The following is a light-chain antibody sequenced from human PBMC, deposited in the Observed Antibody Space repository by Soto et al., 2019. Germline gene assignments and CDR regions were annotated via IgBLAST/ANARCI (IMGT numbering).Light chain of an antibody. CDR2: DAS. CDR1: QSVSSY. CDR3: QQRSNLIT. V-gene: IGKV3-11*01. Sequence: EIVLTQSPATLSLSPGERATLSCRASQSVSSYLAWYQQKPGQAPRLLIYDASNRATGVPARFSGSGSGTDFTLTSSSLKAEDFAVYYCQQRSNLITFGQGTRLEIK. J-gene: IGKJ5*01.